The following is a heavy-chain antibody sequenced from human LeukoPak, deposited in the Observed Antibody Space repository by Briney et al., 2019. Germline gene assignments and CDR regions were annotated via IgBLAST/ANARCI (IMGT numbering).Heavy chain of an antibody. CDR3: ARDRSGREDAFDI. V-gene: IGHV1-69*05. CDR1: GGTISSYA. CDR2: IIPIFGTA. J-gene: IGHJ3*02. Sequence: SVKVSCKASGGTISSYAISWGGQAPGQGVEGMGGIIPIFGTANYAQKFQGRVPLTTDESTRTAYMALSSLRSEDTAVYYCARDRSGREDAFDIWGQGTMVTVSP. D-gene: IGHD2-15*01.